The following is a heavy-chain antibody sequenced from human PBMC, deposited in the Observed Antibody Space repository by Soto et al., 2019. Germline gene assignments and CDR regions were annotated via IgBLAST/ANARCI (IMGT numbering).Heavy chain of an antibody. CDR1: GFTFSSYS. Sequence: EVQLVESGGGLVQPGGSLRLSCAASGFTFSSYSMNWVRQAPGKGLEWVSYISSSSSTIYYADSVKGRFTISRDNAKNSLYMQMNSLRDEDTAVYYCAREGSYCSGGSCSRQYYFDYWGQGTLVTVSS. CDR3: AREGSYCSGGSCSRQYYFDY. V-gene: IGHV3-48*02. J-gene: IGHJ4*02. D-gene: IGHD2-15*01. CDR2: ISSSSSTI.